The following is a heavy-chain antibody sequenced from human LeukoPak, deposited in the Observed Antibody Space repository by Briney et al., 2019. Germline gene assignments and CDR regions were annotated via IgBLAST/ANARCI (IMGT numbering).Heavy chain of an antibody. Sequence: EGSLRLSCAASGFTVSSYGMHWVRQAPGKGLEWVAFIRYDGSNKYYADSVKGRFTISRDNSKNTLYLQMNSLRAEDTAVYYCAKGLGAVASHAFDIWGQGTMVTVSS. CDR3: AKGLGAVASHAFDI. D-gene: IGHD6-19*01. CDR1: GFTVSSYG. CDR2: IRYDGSNK. V-gene: IGHV3-30*02. J-gene: IGHJ3*02.